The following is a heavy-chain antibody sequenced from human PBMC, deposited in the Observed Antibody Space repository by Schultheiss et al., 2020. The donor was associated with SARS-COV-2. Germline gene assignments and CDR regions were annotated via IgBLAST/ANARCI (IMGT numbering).Heavy chain of an antibody. CDR1: GGTFSSYP. D-gene: IGHD1-26*01. V-gene: IGHV1-69*06. CDR2: IIPIFGTA. J-gene: IGHJ4*01. Sequence: SVKVSCRTSGGTFSSYPISWVRQAPGQGLEWMGGIIPIFGTANYAQKFQGRVTITADKSTSTAYMELSSLRSDDTAVYYCARVLGLVGASPFDSWGQGTLVTVSS. CDR3: ARVLGLVGASPFDS.